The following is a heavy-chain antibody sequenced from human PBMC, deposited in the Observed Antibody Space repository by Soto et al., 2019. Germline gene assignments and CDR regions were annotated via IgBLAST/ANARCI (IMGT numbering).Heavy chain of an antibody. V-gene: IGHV4-59*08. CDR1: GGSISSYY. CDR3: ASTYYYGSGRPYYYYGMDV. Sequence: SETLSLTCTVSGGSISSYYWSWIRQPPGKGLEWIGYIYYSGSTNYNPSLKSRVTISVDTSKNQFSLKLSSVTAADTAVYYCASTYYYGSGRPYYYYGMDVWGQGTTVT. D-gene: IGHD3-10*01. CDR2: IYYSGST. J-gene: IGHJ6*02.